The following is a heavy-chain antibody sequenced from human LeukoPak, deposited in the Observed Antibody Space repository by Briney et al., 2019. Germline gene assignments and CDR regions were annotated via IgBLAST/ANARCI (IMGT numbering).Heavy chain of an antibody. J-gene: IGHJ6*03. V-gene: IGHV1-24*01. Sequence: GASVKVSCKVSGYTLTELSMHWVRQAPGKGLEWMGGFDPEDGETIYAQKFQGRVTMTEDTSTDTAYMELSSLRSEDTAVYYCATDLGGRMYSSGLWDPGYYYYMDVWGKGTTVTVSS. CDR3: ATDLGGRMYSSGLWDPGYYYYMDV. CDR2: FDPEDGET. CDR1: GYTLTELS. D-gene: IGHD6-19*01.